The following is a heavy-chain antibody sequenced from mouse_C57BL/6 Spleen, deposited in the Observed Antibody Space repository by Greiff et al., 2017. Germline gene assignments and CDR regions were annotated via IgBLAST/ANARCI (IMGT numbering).Heavy chain of an antibody. J-gene: IGHJ4*01. D-gene: IGHD3-2*02. V-gene: IGHV1-85*01. Sequence: QVQLQQSGPELVKPGASVKLSCKASGYTFTSYDINWVKQRPGQGLEWIGWIYPRDGSTKYNEKFKGKATLTVDTSSSTAYMELNSLTSEDSAVYFCSRWAAQATDYAMDYWGQGTSVTVSS. CDR1: GYTFTSYD. CDR2: IYPRDGST. CDR3: SRWAAQATDYAMDY.